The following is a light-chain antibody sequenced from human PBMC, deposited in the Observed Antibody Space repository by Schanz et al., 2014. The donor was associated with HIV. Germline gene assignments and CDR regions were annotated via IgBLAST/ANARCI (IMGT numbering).Light chain of an antibody. CDR3: ATWDDSLNGWV. Sequence: QSVLTQPPSASGTPGQRVTISCSGSSSNFRSNAVNWYQQPPGTAPKLVIYNTFHRPSGVPDRFSGSTSGTSASLAISGLQSEDEADFYCATWDDSLNGWVFGGGTKLTVL. CDR2: NTF. J-gene: IGLJ3*02. V-gene: IGLV1-44*01. CDR1: SSNFRSNA.